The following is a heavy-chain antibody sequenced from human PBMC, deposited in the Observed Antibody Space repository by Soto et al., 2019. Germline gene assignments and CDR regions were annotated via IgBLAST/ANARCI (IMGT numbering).Heavy chain of an antibody. V-gene: IGHV5-51*01. D-gene: IGHD5-12*01. CDR3: ARHPTVAANYYYYYGMDV. CDR1: GYSFTSYW. CDR2: IYPGDSDT. Sequence: PGESLKISCKGSGYSFTSYWIGWVRQMPGKGLEWMGIIYPGDSDTRYSPSFQGQVTISADKSISTAYLQWSSLKASDTAMYYCARHPTVAANYYYYYGMDVWGQGTKVTVSS. J-gene: IGHJ6*02.